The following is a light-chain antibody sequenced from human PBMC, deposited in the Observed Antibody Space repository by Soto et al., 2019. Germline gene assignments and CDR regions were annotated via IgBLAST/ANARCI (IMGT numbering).Light chain of an antibody. V-gene: IGKV1-5*03. CDR2: KAS. J-gene: IGKJ4*01. CDR3: QQYNDLST. CDR1: QTIGTW. Sequence: IKMTQSPSSLSASVGDRVRITFRASQTIGTWLAWYQQKPAKAPKLLIYKASTLESGVPSRFSGSGSGTEFTLTISSLQADDFATYYCQQYNDLSTFGGGTKVDIK.